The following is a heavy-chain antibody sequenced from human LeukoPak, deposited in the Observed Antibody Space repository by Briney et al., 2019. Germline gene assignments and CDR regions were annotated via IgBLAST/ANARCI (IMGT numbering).Heavy chain of an antibody. CDR1: GFTFSTYG. CDR2: IWYDGSNT. Sequence: GGSLRLSCAASGFTFSTYGMDWAPQAPGKGLEWVALIWYDGSNTYYADCVKGRFTISRDNSKNTLYLQMNSLRAEDTAVYYCAKDLRYYDFWSGLADYWGQGTLVTVSS. J-gene: IGHJ4*02. D-gene: IGHD3-3*01. CDR3: AKDLRYYDFWSGLADY. V-gene: IGHV3-33*06.